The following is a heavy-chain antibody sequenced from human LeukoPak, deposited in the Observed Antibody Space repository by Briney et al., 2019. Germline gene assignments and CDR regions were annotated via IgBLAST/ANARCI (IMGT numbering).Heavy chain of an antibody. CDR2: IYYSGST. J-gene: IGHJ4*02. CDR1: GGSISSYY. Sequence: SETLSLTCTVSGGSISSYYWSWIRQPPGKGLEWIGYIYYSGSTNYNPSLKSRVTISVDTSKNQFSLKLSSVTAADTAVYYCARDYDYDSSGYLGNFDYWGQGTLVTVSS. D-gene: IGHD3-22*01. CDR3: ARDYDYDSSGYLGNFDY. V-gene: IGHV4-59*12.